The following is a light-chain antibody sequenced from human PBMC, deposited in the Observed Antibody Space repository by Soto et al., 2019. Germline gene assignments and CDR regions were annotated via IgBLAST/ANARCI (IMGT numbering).Light chain of an antibody. Sequence: EIVLTQSPGTLSFSPGERVTLSCRASERLSSVYLAWYQQRPGQPPRLLIYGGSNRATGIPDRFSGSGSGTDFTLIINRLEPEDVAIYYCQQYGGSPRITFGQGTRLEIK. V-gene: IGKV3-20*01. CDR2: GGS. CDR1: ERLSSVY. CDR3: QQYGGSPRIT. J-gene: IGKJ5*01.